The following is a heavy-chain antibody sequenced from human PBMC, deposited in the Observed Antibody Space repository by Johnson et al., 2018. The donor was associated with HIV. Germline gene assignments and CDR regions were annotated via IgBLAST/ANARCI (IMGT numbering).Heavy chain of an antibody. Sequence: QVQLVESGGGVVQPGRSLRLSCAASGFTFSSYAMHWVRQAPGKGLEWVAVISYDGSNKYYADSVKGRFTISRDNAKNTLYLQMGSLRAEDMAVYYCARRASILGAWRDAFDIWGQGTMVTVSS. J-gene: IGHJ3*02. CDR3: ARRASILGAWRDAFDI. D-gene: IGHD1-26*01. V-gene: IGHV3-30*14. CDR2: ISYDGSNK. CDR1: GFTFSSYA.